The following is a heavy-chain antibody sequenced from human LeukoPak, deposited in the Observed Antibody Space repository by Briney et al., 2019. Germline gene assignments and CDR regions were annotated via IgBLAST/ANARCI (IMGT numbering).Heavy chain of an antibody. Sequence: GGSLRLSFAASGFTFSSYGMHWVGQSPGKGLDWVAVIWYDGSNKYYADSVKGRFTISRDNSKNTLYLQMNSLRAEDTAVYYCASFDLPTDGDYGDYRGQGTLVTVSS. J-gene: IGHJ4*02. D-gene: IGHD4-17*01. V-gene: IGHV3-33*01. CDR2: IWYDGSNK. CDR3: ASFDLPTDGDYGDY. CDR1: GFTFSSYG.